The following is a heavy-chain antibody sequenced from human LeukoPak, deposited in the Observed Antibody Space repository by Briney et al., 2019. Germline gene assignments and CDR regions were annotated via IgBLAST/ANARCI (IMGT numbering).Heavy chain of an antibody. CDR1: GGSISSYK. D-gene: IGHD3-22*01. CDR2: IYYSGST. J-gene: IGHJ3*02. CDR3: AIHLPYYDSSGYYLDAFDI. Sequence: SETLSLTCIVSGGSISSYKWSWIRQPPGKGLEWIGYIYYSGSTNYNPSLKSRVTISVDTSKNQFSLKLSSVTAADTAVYYCAIHLPYYDSSGYYLDAFDIWGQGTMVTVSS. V-gene: IGHV4-59*08.